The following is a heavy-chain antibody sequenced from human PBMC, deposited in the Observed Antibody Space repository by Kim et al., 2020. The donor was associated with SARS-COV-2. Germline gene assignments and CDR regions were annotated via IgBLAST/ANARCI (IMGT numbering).Heavy chain of an antibody. Sequence: SVKVSCKASGGTFSSYAISWVRQAPGQGLEWMGGIIPIFGTANYAQKFQGRVTITADESTSTAYMELSSLRSEDTAVYYCAREGGLYGSGSYYNLQYWGQGTLVTVSS. J-gene: IGHJ4*02. D-gene: IGHD3-10*01. V-gene: IGHV1-69*13. CDR3: AREGGLYGSGSYYNLQY. CDR2: IIPIFGTA. CDR1: GGTFSSYA.